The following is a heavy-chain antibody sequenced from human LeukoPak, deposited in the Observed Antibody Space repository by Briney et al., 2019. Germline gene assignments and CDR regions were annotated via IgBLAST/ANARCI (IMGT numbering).Heavy chain of an antibody. CDR2: TYPGDSNT. J-gene: IGHJ5*02. CDR3: VRSPACSSGTCYPNWFDP. CDR1: GYSFTNNW. D-gene: IGHD2-15*01. V-gene: IGHV5-51*01. Sequence: GESLKISCKGSGYSFTNNWICWVRQMPGKGLEWMGITYPGDSNTRYSPSFQGQVTISADKSISSAYLQWSSLKASDTAMYYCVRSPACSSGTCYPNWFDPWGQGTLVTVSS.